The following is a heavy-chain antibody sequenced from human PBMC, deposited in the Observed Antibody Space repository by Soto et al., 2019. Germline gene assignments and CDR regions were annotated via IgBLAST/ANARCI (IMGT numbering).Heavy chain of an antibody. CDR1: GYTFASYA. CDR3: AMVDVYVTPSPQDV. CDR2: ISAYNGNT. D-gene: IGHD3-16*01. J-gene: IGHJ6*02. V-gene: IGHV1-18*01. Sequence: GASVKVSCKASGYTFASYAISWMRQAPGQGLEWMGWISAYNGNTNYAQNLQGRLTLTTDTSTTTAYMELRSLRSNDTAIYYCAMVDVYVTPSPQDVWGQGTTVTVSS.